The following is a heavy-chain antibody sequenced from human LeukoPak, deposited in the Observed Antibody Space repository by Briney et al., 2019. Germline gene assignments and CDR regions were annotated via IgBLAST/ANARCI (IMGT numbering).Heavy chain of an antibody. Sequence: SGGSLRLSCAASGFMFSAYAMNWVRQAPGKGLEWISYISSSSSSIYYADSVKGRFTISRDNARTSLYLQMDSLRVDDTAVYFCARENGYRLDYWGQGSLVSVSS. D-gene: IGHD5-18*01. J-gene: IGHJ4*02. CDR3: ARENGYRLDY. CDR1: GFMFSAYA. CDR2: ISSSSSSI. V-gene: IGHV3-48*04.